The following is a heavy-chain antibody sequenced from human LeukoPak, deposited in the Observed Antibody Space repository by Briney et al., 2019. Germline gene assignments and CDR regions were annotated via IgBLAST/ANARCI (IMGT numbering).Heavy chain of an antibody. V-gene: IGHV4-39*07. J-gene: IGHJ3*02. D-gene: IGHD6-13*01. CDR1: GGSISSSSYY. CDR3: ARRSKAAAGGAFDI. Sequence: SETLSLTCSVSGGSISSSSYYWGWIRQPPGQGLEWIGTIYYSGSTYYNPSLKSRVTVSADTSKNQFSVKLSSVAAADTAVYYCARRSKAAAGGAFDIWGQGTMVTVSS. CDR2: IYYSGST.